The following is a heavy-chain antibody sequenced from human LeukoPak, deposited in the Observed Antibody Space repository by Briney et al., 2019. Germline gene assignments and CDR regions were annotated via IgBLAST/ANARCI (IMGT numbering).Heavy chain of an antibody. D-gene: IGHD3-22*01. Sequence: SETLSLTCTVSGGSISSYYWSWIRQPAGKGLEWIGRIYGRGGSNYNPSLKSRVTISIDKSKNQFSLKMNSVTAPDTAVYYCARGRYYDRSFDYWGQGTLVTVSS. CDR2: IYGRGGS. J-gene: IGHJ4*02. V-gene: IGHV4-4*07. CDR1: GGSISSYY. CDR3: ARGRYYDRSFDY.